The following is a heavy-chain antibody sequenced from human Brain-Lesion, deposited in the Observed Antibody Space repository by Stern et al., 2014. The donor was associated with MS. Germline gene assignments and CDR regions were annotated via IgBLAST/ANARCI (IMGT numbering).Heavy chain of an antibody. J-gene: IGHJ6*02. CDR1: GGSISSGGYY. D-gene: IGHD2-2*01. V-gene: IGHV4-61*02. Sequence: QVQLQESGPGLVKPSQTLSLSCTVSGGSISSGGYYWSWIRQPAGKGLEWIGRIFNSGSTSYNPSLQSLVTISIDTATNQFSLRLNPMTAADTAVYYCARGRVVPGFQYYATDVWGQGTTVIVSS. CDR3: ARGRVVPGFQYYATDV. CDR2: IFNSGST.